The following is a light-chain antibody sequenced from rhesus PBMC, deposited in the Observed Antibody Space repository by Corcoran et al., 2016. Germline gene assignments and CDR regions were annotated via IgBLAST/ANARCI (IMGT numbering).Light chain of an antibody. V-gene: IGKV3-42*03. Sequence: EIVLTQSPATLSLSPAERATLSCRASQSVSSSLAWYQQKPGQLPRLLLYGASSRATGIPDRFSGSGSGTAVTLTIRGLGPEDFAIYYCQQYTNWPLTFGGGIKVEIK. J-gene: IGKJ4*01. CDR1: QSVSSS. CDR2: GAS. CDR3: QQYTNWPLT.